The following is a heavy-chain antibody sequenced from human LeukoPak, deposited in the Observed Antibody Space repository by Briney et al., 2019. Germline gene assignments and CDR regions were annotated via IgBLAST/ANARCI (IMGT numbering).Heavy chain of an antibody. D-gene: IGHD6-19*01. CDR2: ISGSGGST. V-gene: IGHV3-23*01. J-gene: IGHJ4*02. CDR3: AKDLGYSSGWYCDY. CDR1: GFTFSSYA. Sequence: GGSLRLSCAASGFTFSSYAMSWVRQAPGKGLEWVSAISGSGGSTYYADSVKGRFTISRDNSKNTLYLQMNSLRAEDTAVYYCAKDLGYSSGWYCDYWGQGTLVTVSS.